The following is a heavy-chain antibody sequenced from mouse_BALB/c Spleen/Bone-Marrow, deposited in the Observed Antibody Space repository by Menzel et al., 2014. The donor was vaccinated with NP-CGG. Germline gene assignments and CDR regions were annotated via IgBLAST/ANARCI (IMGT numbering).Heavy chain of an antibody. CDR3: ARSLYYGSSYPLYAMDY. CDR2: IYPGDGDT. Sequence: QVQLQQSGADLVRPGSSVKISCKASGYAFSSYWMNWVKQRPGQGLEWIGQIYPGDGDTNYNGKFKGKATLTADKSSSTAYMQLSSLTSEYSAVYFCARSLYYGSSYPLYAMDYWGQGTSVTVSA. V-gene: IGHV1-80*01. J-gene: IGHJ4*01. D-gene: IGHD1-1*01. CDR1: GYAFSSYW.